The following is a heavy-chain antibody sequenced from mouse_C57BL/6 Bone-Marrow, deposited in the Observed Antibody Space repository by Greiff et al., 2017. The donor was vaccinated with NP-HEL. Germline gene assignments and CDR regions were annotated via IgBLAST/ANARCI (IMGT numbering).Heavy chain of an antibody. Sequence: EVQLVESGGGLVQPKGSLKLSCAASGFSFTTYAMNWVRQAPGKGLEWVARIRSKSNNYATYYADSVKDRFTISRDDSESMLYLQMNNLKTEDTAMYYCVRSYYGSSHWYFDVWGTGTTVTVSS. CDR2: IRSKSNNYAT. CDR1: GFSFTTYA. V-gene: IGHV10-1*01. CDR3: VRSYYGSSHWYFDV. D-gene: IGHD1-1*01. J-gene: IGHJ1*03.